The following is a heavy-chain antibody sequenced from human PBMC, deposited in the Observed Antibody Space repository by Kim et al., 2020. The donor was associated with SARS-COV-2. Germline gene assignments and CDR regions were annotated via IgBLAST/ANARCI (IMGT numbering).Heavy chain of an antibody. Sequence: GGSLRLSCAASGFTFNDYAMNWVRQAPGQGLEWISSINSIDDNTYYADSVKVRFTISRDNSKNTLYLQFNSLRADDTAVYYCRKSGSIDSWGQGSLVTVS. CDR1: GFTFNDYA. D-gene: IGHD3-10*01. J-gene: IGHJ4*02. CDR3: RKSGSIDS. CDR2: INSIDDNT. V-gene: IGHV3-23*01.